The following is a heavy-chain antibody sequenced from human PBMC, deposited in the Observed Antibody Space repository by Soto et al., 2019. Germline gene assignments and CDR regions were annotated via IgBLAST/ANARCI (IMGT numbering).Heavy chain of an antibody. CDR2: IYYSGST. V-gene: IGHV4-31*03. D-gene: IGHD2-15*01. Sequence: SETLSLTCTVSGGSISSGGYYWSWIRQHPGKGLEWIGYIYYSGSTYYNASFEGRVTISADKSSSTAYLQWNNLKASDSAMYYCARLDYIVTAVNVPTGPFDTWGQGTPVTVSS. J-gene: IGHJ4*02. CDR3: ARLDYIVTAVNVPTGPFDT. CDR1: GGSISSGGYY.